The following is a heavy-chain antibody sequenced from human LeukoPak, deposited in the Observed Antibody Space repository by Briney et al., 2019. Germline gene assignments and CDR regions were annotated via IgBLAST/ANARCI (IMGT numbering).Heavy chain of an antibody. CDR1: GFTFSSYA. CDR3: ARDSTYYYGSGSSGPHYFDY. V-gene: IGHV3-30*01. CDR2: ISYDGGNT. Sequence: GGSLRLSCAASGFTFSSYAMHWVRQAPGKGLEWVAVISYDGGNTYYADSVKGRFTISRDNSKNTLYLQLNSLRAEDTAVYYCARDSTYYYGSGSSGPHYFDYWGQGTLVTVST. D-gene: IGHD3-10*01. J-gene: IGHJ4*02.